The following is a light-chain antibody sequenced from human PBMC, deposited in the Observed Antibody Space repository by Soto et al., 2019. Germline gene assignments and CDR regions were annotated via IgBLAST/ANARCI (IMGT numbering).Light chain of an antibody. Sequence: QSVLTQPPSASGTPGQRVTISCSGSSANIGGNSVNWYQHLPGTAPKLLIYNSPERPSGVPDRFSGSKSGTSASLAISGLQSEDEADYYCAAWDDSLSGGVFGGGTKLTVL. CDR2: NSP. V-gene: IGLV1-44*01. CDR1: SANIGGNS. J-gene: IGLJ3*02. CDR3: AAWDDSLSGGV.